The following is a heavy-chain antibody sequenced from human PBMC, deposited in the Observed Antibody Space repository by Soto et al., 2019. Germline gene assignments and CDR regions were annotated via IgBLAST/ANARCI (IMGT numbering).Heavy chain of an antibody. D-gene: IGHD3-22*01. V-gene: IGHV3-21*04. Sequence: GGSLRLSCAASGFTFSSYSMNWVRQAPGKGLVWVSSISSSSSYRYYAVSVKGRFTISRDNAKNSLYLQMNSLKTEDTAVYYCVRATYFSDSSGYTRCFDYWGQGTLVTVSA. CDR1: GFTFSSYS. CDR2: ISSSSSYR. J-gene: IGHJ4*02. CDR3: VRATYFSDSSGYTRCFDY.